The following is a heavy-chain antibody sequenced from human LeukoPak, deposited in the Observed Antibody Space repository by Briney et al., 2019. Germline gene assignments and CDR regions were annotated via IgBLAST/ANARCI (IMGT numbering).Heavy chain of an antibody. CDR1: GGSFSGYY. CDR3: ARRYSYGFYYFDY. D-gene: IGHD5-18*01. V-gene: IGHV4-34*01. Sequence: SETLSLTCAVYGGSFSGYYWSWIRQPPGKGLEWIGEINHSESTNYNPSLKSRVTISIDTSKNQFSLKLSSVTAADTAVYFCARRYSYGFYYFDYWGQGTLVTVSS. J-gene: IGHJ4*02. CDR2: INHSEST.